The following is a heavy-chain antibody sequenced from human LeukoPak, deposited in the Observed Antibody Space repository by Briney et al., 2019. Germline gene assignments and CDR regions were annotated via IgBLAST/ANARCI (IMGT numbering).Heavy chain of an antibody. D-gene: IGHD2-2*01. CDR3: ASTQGYCSSTSCPLPY. CDR1: GYTFTSYY. J-gene: IGHJ4*02. Sequence: ASVKVSCKASGYTFTSYYMHWVRQAPEQGLEWMGIINPSGGSTSYAQKFQGRVTMTRDTSTSTVYMELSSLRSEDTAVYYCASTQGYCSSTSCPLPYWGQGTLVTVSS. CDR2: INPSGGST. V-gene: IGHV1-46*01.